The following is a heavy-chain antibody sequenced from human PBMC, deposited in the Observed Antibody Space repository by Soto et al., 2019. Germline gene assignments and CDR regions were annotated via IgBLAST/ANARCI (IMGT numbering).Heavy chain of an antibody. CDR1: GYTFTSYY. V-gene: IGHV1-46*01. CDR3: ARDKTRGYSYGYYYYYYGMDV. CDR2: INPSGGST. J-gene: IGHJ6*02. D-gene: IGHD5-18*01. Sequence: QVQLVQSGAEVKKPGASVKVSCKASGYTFTSYYMHWVRQAPGQGLEWMGIINPSGGSTSYAQKDQGRVTMTRDTSTSTVYVELSSLRSEDTAVYYCARDKTRGYSYGYYYYYYGMDVWGQGTTVTVSS.